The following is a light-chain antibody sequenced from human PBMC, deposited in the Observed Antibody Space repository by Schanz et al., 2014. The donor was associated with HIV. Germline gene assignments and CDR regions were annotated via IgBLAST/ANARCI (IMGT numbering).Light chain of an antibody. CDR2: DVN. CDR1: SSDVGNYNL. J-gene: IGLJ2*01. V-gene: IGLV2-14*02. CDR3: TSYTTTRTVA. Sequence: QSALTQPASVSGSPGQSITISCTGTSSDVGNYNLVSWYQQHPGKAPKLMIYDVNSRPSGVSARFSGSKSANTASLTISGLQADDEGDYYCTSYTTTRTVAFGGGTKLTVL.